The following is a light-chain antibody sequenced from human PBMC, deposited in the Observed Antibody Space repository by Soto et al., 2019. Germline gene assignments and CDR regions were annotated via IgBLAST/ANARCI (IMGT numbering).Light chain of an antibody. CDR1: SSNIGAGFD. CDR3: QSYDSSLRGLRV. Sequence: QSVLTQPPSVSGAPGQRVTIPCTGSSSNIGAGFDVHWYQQLPGTAPKLLIYANINRPSGVPDRFSGSKSGTSAALAITGLQAEDEADYYCQSYDSSLRGLRVFGGGTKLTVL. J-gene: IGLJ3*02. CDR2: ANI. V-gene: IGLV1-40*01.